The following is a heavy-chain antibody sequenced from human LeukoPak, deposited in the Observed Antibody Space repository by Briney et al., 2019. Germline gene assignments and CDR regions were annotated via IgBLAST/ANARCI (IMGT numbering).Heavy chain of an antibody. CDR2: IRGSGGST. V-gene: IGHV3-23*01. J-gene: IGHJ4*02. D-gene: IGHD3-22*01. Sequence: GGSLSLSCAVSGFTFSSYAMSWVRQAPGKGLGWVSAIRGSGGSTYHADSVKGRFTISRHNSKNTLYLQRNSLRAEDTAVYYCAKDFLPVYYDFDYWGQGTLVTVSS. CDR3: AKDFLPVYYDFDY. CDR1: GFTFSSYA.